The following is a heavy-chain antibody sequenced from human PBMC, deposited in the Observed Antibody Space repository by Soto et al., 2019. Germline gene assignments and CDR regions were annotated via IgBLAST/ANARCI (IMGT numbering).Heavy chain of an antibody. CDR1: GFTFSNYA. CDR3: AKGRVANYYYGMDV. CDR2: ISGSGGST. Sequence: EVQLLESGGGLVQPGGSLRLSCAASGFTFSNYAMCWVRQAPGKGLEWVSGISGSGGSTFYADSVKGRFPISRDNPKNTLYLQLNSLRAEDTAVYYCAKGRVANYYYGMDVWGQGTTVTVSS. V-gene: IGHV3-23*01. J-gene: IGHJ6*02.